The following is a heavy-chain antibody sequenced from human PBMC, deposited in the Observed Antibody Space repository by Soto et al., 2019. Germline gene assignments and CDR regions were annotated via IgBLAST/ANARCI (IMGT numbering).Heavy chain of an antibody. J-gene: IGHJ4*02. CDR3: AKRRGAGGHFDY. D-gene: IGHD2-15*01. V-gene: IGHV3-23*01. CDR1: GFTFSTYA. Sequence: EVELLESGGGLVQPEGSLRLSCAASGFTFSTYAMGWVRQAPGKGLEWVSVVSSGGGTNYADSVKGRFTVSRDNSNTTLSLQMNSLRADDTAVYYCAKRRGAGGHFDYWGQGALVTVSS. CDR2: VSSGGGT.